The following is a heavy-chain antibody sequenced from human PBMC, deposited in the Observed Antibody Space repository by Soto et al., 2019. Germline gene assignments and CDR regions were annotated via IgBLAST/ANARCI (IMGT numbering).Heavy chain of an antibody. J-gene: IGHJ4*02. CDR1: GGSFSGYY. D-gene: IGHD4-17*01. Sequence: SETLSLTCAVYGGSFSGYYWSWIRQPPGKGLEWIGEINHSGSTNYNPSLKSRVTISVDTSKNQFSLKLSSVTAADTAVYYCARAYGDYVFDYWGQGTLVTVSS. V-gene: IGHV4-34*01. CDR2: INHSGST. CDR3: ARAYGDYVFDY.